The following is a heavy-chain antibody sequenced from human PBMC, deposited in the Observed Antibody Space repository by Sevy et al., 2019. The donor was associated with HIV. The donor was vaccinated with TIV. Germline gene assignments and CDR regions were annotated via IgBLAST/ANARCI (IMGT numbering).Heavy chain of an antibody. J-gene: IGHJ3*02. CDR2: IYYSGST. Sequence: SETLSLTCTVSGGSISSGDYDWSWIRQPPGKGLEWIGYIYYSGSTYYNPSLKSRVTISVDTSKNQFSLKLSSVTAADTAVYYCARDYYDSSVGHAFDIWCQGTMVTVSS. CDR1: GGSISSGDYD. V-gene: IGHV4-30-4*01. D-gene: IGHD3-22*01. CDR3: ARDYYDSSVGHAFDI.